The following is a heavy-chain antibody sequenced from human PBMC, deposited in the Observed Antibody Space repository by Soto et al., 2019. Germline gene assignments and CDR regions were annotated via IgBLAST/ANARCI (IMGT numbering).Heavy chain of an antibody. V-gene: IGHV1-69*06. CDR2: IIPIFGTA. CDR3: ARDSVVTASPTYNWFDP. Sequence: ASVKVSCKASGGTFSSYAISWVRQAPGQGLEWMGGIIPIFGTANYAQKFQGRVTITADKSTSTAYMELSSLRSEDTAVYYCARDSVVTASPTYNWFDPWGQGTLVTSPQ. J-gene: IGHJ5*02. CDR1: GGTFSSYA. D-gene: IGHD2-21*02.